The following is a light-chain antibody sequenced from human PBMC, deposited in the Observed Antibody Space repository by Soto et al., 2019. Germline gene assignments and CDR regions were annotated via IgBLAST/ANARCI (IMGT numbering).Light chain of an antibody. CDR2: GAS. J-gene: IGKJ5*01. Sequence: IVLTQSPGTLSLSPGERATLSCRTSQSVSNNYLAWYQQKPGQAPRLLIYGASSRATGIPDRFSGSGSGTDFTLTISRLEPEDFAVYYCQQYGSSPPITFGQGTRLEI. CDR3: QQYGSSPPIT. V-gene: IGKV3-20*01. CDR1: QSVSNNY.